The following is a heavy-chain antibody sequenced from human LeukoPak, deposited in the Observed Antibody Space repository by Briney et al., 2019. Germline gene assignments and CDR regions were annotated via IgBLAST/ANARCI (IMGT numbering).Heavy chain of an antibody. CDR1: GFTFSSYE. V-gene: IGHV3-48*03. CDR3: ARVGYLEGGVDY. D-gene: IGHD2-21*01. J-gene: IGHJ4*02. Sequence: PGGSLRVSCAASGFTFSSYEMNWIRQAPEKGLEWISYISSSGSTIFYADSVKGRFTISRDNAKNSLYLQMNSLRAEDTAVYYCARVGYLEGGVDYWGQGTLVTVSS. CDR2: ISSSGSTI.